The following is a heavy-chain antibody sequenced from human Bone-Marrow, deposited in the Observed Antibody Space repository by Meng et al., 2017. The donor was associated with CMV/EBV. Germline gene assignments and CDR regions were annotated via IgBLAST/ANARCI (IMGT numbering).Heavy chain of an antibody. V-gene: IGHV1-18*01. Sequence: ASVKVSCKASGYTFTSYGISWVRQAPGQGLEWMGWISAYNGNTNYAQKLQGRVTITADKSTSTAYMELSSLRSEDTAVYYCAMKLRSSLSYFDYWGQGTRVTGSS. J-gene: IGHJ4*01. CDR1: GYTFTSYG. CDR3: AMKLRSSLSYFDY. CDR2: ISAYNGNT. D-gene: IGHD3-16*01.